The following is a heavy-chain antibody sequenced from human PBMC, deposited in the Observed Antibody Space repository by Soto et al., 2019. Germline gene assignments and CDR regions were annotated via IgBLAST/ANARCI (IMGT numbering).Heavy chain of an antibody. V-gene: IGHV1-8*01. J-gene: IGHJ4*01. CDR2: MNPRSGNT. CDR1: GYTFTSWD. D-gene: IGHD6-13*01. Sequence: QVQLVQSGAEVKKPGASVKVSCKASGYTFTSWDVYWVRQAAGQGLEWMGYMNPRSGNTGYEQKFQSSVTMTRDTSISTAYMELSSLTSDDTAVYYCTASSWTGAGLDFWGQGTPVTVSS. CDR3: TASSWTGAGLDF.